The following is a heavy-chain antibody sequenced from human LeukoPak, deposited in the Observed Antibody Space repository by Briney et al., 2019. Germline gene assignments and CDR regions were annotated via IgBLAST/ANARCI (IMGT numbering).Heavy chain of an antibody. J-gene: IGHJ4*01. Sequence: GGSLRLSCAASGFTFSNYWMHWVRQAPGKGLVWVSRITSDGSSTVYADSVKGRFTTSRDNAKNTLYLQMNSLRAEDTAVYYCARTAWPYYFDSWGHGTLVTVSS. V-gene: IGHV3-74*01. CDR3: ARTAWPYYFDS. CDR1: GFTFSNYW. CDR2: ITSDGSST.